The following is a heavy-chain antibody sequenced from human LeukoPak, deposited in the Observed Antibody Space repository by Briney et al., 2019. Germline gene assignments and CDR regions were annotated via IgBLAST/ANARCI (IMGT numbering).Heavy chain of an antibody. V-gene: IGHV4-61*02. CDR2: IYTSGST. CDR3: ARDNARGGSFSDYLRYFQH. J-gene: IGHJ1*01. CDR1: GDSIISGSYY. D-gene: IGHD5/OR15-5a*01. Sequence: SETLSLTCTVSGDSIISGSYYWSWLRQPAGKGLEWIGRIYTSGSTNYNPSLKSRVTISVDTSTNQFSLNLSSVTAADTAVYFCARDNARGGSFSDYLRYFQHWGQGTLVTVSS.